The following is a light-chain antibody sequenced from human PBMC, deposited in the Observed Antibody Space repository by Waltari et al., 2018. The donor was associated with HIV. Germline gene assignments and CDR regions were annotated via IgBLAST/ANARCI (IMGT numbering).Light chain of an antibody. Sequence: IVLTQSPGTLSLSPGERATLSCRASQSVSSSSLACYQQKPGQAPRLLIYGASSRATGIPDRFSGSGSGTDFTLTISRLEPEDFAVYYCQQFGSSPPYTFGQGTKLEIK. CDR2: GAS. CDR3: QQFGSSPPYT. V-gene: IGKV3-20*01. CDR1: QSVSSSS. J-gene: IGKJ2*01.